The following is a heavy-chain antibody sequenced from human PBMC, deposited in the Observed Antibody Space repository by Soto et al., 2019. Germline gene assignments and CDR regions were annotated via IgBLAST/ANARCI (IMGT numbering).Heavy chain of an antibody. CDR3: AKLDCSSTTCYTGGSWFDP. V-gene: IGHV3-23*01. CDR2: ISGGGGTA. J-gene: IGHJ5*02. D-gene: IGHD2-2*02. Sequence: GGSLRLSCVASGVTFSSYAMSWVRQAPGKGLEWVSAISGGGGTAYYADSVKGRFTISRDNSKNTLYLQMTSLRAEDTAVYYCAKLDCSSTTCYTGGSWFDPWGQGTLVTVSS. CDR1: GVTFSSYA.